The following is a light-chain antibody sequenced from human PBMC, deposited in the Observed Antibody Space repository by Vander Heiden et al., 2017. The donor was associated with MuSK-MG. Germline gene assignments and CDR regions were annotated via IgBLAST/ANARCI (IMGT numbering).Light chain of an antibody. Sequence: EIVMTQSPATLSVSPGERATLSCRASQSVSSKLAWYQQKPGQAPRLLIYGASTRATGIPARFSGSGSGTEFTLTISSLQSEEFAVYYCQQYNNGPPGGVTFGHGTKVDIK. J-gene: IGKJ3*01. CDR1: QSVSSK. CDR2: GAS. V-gene: IGKV3-15*01. CDR3: QQYNNGPPGGVT.